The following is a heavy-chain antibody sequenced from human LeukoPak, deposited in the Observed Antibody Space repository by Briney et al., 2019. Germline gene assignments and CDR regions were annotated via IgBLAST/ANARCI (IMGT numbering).Heavy chain of an antibody. Sequence: ASVEVSCKASGYTFTSYGISWVRQAPGQGLEWMGWISAYNGNRNYAQKLQGRVTMTTDTSTSTANMELRSLRSDDTAVYYCARDFAFYGSGSYLRNGMDVWGQGTTVTVSS. CDR2: ISAYNGNR. J-gene: IGHJ6*02. CDR1: GYTFTSYG. CDR3: ARDFAFYGSGSYLRNGMDV. D-gene: IGHD3-10*01. V-gene: IGHV1-18*01.